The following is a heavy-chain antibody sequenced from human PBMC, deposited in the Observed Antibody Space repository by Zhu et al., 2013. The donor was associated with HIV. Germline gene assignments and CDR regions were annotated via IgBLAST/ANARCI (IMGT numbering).Heavy chain of an antibody. CDR1: DGSISSSSYY. D-gene: IGHD3-10*01. J-gene: IGHJ6*02. Sequence: QVQLQESGPGLVKPSETLSLTCTVSDGSISSSSYYWGWIRQPPGKGLEWIGSIYYSGSTNYNPSLKSRVTISVDTSKNQFSLKLSSVTAADTAVYYCAREPYYGSGSSLGKDLHYYGMDVWGQGTTVTVSS. CDR3: AREPYYGSGSSLGKDLHYYGMDV. CDR2: IYYSGST. V-gene: IGHV4-39*07.